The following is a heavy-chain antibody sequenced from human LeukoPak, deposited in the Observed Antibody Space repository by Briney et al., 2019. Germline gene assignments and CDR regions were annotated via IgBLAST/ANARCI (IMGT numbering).Heavy chain of an antibody. CDR3: VLAAAGTTSDY. CDR1: GYSISSGYY. D-gene: IGHD6-13*01. J-gene: IGHJ4*02. CDR2: IYHSGST. Sequence: SETLSLTCAVSGYSISSGYYWGWSRPPPGKGLEWIGIIYHSGSTYYNPSLKSRVTISVDTSKNQYYLKLSSVTAADTAVYYCVLAAAGTTSDYWGQGTLVTVSA. V-gene: IGHV4-38-2*01.